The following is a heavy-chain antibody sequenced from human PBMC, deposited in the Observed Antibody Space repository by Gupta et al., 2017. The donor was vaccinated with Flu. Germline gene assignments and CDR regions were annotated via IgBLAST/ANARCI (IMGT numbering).Heavy chain of an antibody. D-gene: IGHD3-3*02. J-gene: IGHJ1*01. CDR3: AGGHFAAQH. V-gene: IGHV4-59*01. Sequence: SWMRQTQGKGLEWIGDIHYRGSTNYNTSLRSRVTVSRDTSNSQFSLRMNSVTAADTAVYYCAGGHFAAQHWGQGTLVTVSS. CDR2: IHYRGST.